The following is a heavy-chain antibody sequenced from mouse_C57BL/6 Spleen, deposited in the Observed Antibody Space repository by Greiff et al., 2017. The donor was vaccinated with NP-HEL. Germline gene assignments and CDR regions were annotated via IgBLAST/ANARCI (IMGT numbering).Heavy chain of an antibody. J-gene: IGHJ4*01. V-gene: IGHV1-50*01. Sequence: QVQLQQPGAELVKPGASVKLSCKASGYTFTSYWMQWVNQRPGQGLEWIGEIDPSDSYTNSNQKFKGKATLTVDTSSSTAYMQLSSLTSEDSAVYYCASGGSNYEGYAMDYWGQGTSVTVSS. CDR3: ASGGSNYEGYAMDY. CDR1: GYTFTSYW. CDR2: IDPSDSYT. D-gene: IGHD2-5*01.